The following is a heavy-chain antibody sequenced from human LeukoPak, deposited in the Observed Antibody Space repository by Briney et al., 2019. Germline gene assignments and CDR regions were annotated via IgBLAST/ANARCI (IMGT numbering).Heavy chain of an antibody. CDR3: ARDGGFGNYFYYMDV. J-gene: IGHJ6*03. D-gene: IGHD3-10*01. V-gene: IGHV1-2*02. CDR1: GYTFTGYY. Sequence: ASVKVSCKASGYTFTGYYMHWVRQAPGQGLEWMGWINPNSGGTNYAQKFQGRVTMTRDTSISTAYMELRRLRNDDTAVYYCARDGGFGNYFYYMDVWGKGTTVTVSS. CDR2: INPNSGGT.